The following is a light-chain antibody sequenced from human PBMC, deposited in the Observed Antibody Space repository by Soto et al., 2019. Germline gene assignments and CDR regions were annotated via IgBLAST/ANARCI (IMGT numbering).Light chain of an antibody. V-gene: IGKV3D-15*01. CDR1: QSVSSY. CDR2: DAS. Sequence: EILLTQSPGTLSLSPGERATLSCRASQSVSSYLAWYQQKPGQAPRLLIYDASNRATGIPARFSGSGSGTEFTLTISSLQSEDFAVYYCQQYNNWPSITFGQGTRLEIK. J-gene: IGKJ5*01. CDR3: QQYNNWPSIT.